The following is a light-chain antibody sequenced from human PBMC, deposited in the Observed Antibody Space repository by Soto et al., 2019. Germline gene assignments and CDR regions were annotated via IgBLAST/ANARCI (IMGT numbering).Light chain of an antibody. CDR2: GAS. Sequence: EIVMTQSPATLSVSPGERATLSCRASQSVSSNFAWYQQNPGQAPRLLIYGASTRATGIPARFSGGGSGTDFTLTISRLQSGDFAVYACQQYNNWPPIPFGQGTMLEIK. CDR1: QSVSSN. J-gene: IGKJ2*01. CDR3: QQYNNWPPIP. V-gene: IGKV3-15*01.